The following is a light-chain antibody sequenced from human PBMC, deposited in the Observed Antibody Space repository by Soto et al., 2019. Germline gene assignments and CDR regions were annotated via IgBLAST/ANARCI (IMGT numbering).Light chain of an antibody. V-gene: IGKV3-15*01. CDR1: QSISDT. Sequence: RVITQSRITLSVSPGERAPLYCWASQSISDTLAWYQQKPGQAPRLLIHGASTRAPGFPARFSGSGSGTDFTLTISSLQSEDFAVYYCQQYNNWPWTFGQGTKVDIK. CDR3: QQYNNWPWT. CDR2: GAS. J-gene: IGKJ1*01.